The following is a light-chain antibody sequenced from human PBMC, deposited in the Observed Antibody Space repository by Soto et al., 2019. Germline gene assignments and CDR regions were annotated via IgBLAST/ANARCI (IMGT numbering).Light chain of an antibody. CDR2: DAS. V-gene: IGKV3-11*01. CDR1: QSVSSH. Sequence: EIVLTQSPATLSLSPGEGATVSCRASQSVSSHLAWYQQKRGQAPRLLIYDASSRASGIPARFSGRGSGTDFTLTISYLEPEDFAIYYCQQGRNWPLTFGQGTRLEIK. J-gene: IGKJ5*01. CDR3: QQGRNWPLT.